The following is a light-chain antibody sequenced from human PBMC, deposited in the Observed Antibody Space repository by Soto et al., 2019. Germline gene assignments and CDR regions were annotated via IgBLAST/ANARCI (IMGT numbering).Light chain of an antibody. CDR1: SSDVGGYNS. J-gene: IGLJ1*01. V-gene: IGLV2-14*03. CDR2: NVS. CDR3: SSYTSSNTYV. Sequence: SALTQPASVSGSPGQSIAISCTGTSSDVGGYNSVSWYQQHPGKAPKLMIYNVSNRPSGVSDRFSGSKSGNTASLTISGLQAEDEADYYCSSYTSSNTYVLGTGTKVTV.